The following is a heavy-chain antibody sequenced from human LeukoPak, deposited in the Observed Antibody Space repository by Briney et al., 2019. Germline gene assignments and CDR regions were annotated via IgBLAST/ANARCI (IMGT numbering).Heavy chain of an antibody. J-gene: IGHJ6*03. CDR1: GFTFSFSA. CDR2: INGRGGNT. Sequence: GGSLSLSCAASGFTFSFSAMTLVRQPHGKGLEWVSPINGRGGNTYYAVSVKGRFTISRDKSKNTLYLQMNTLRAEDTAVYYCAKGGGSSWFSSSYSMDVWGKGTTVTVSS. D-gene: IGHD6-13*01. CDR3: AKGGGSSWFSSSYSMDV. V-gene: IGHV3-23*01.